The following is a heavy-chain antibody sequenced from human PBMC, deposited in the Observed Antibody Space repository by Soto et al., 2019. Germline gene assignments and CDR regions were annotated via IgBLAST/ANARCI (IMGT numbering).Heavy chain of an antibody. D-gene: IGHD5-18*01. J-gene: IGHJ6*02. CDR3: AAEGGDTAMVRHYYYGMDV. CDR1: GFTFTSSA. Sequence: ASVKVSCKASGFTFTSSAVQWVRQARGQRLEWIGWIVVGSGNTNYAQKFQERVTITRDMSTSTAYMELSSLRSEDTAVYYCAAEGGDTAMVRHYYYGMDVWGQGTTVTVSS. V-gene: IGHV1-58*01. CDR2: IVVGSGNT.